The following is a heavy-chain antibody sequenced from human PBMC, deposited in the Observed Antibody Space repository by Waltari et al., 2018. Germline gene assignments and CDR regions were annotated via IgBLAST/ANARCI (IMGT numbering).Heavy chain of an antibody. CDR3: ARAAPASYFDY. CDR2: MSSKSGDT. V-gene: IGHV1-2*02. D-gene: IGHD6-25*01. J-gene: IGHJ4*02. CDR1: GYTFTDNY. Sequence: QVQLVQSGAEVKKPGASVKVSCRASGYTFTDNYIQRVRQAPGQGLECLGWMSSKSGDTNYAQDFQGRVTMTRDTSISTAYMELSRLTSDDTAVYYCARAAPASYFDYWGQGTVVTVSS.